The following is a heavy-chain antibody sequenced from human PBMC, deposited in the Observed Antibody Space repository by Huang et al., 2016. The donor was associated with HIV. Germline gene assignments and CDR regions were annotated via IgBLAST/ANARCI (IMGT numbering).Heavy chain of an antibody. Sequence: QVQLQESGPGLVKPSETLSLTCSVSGCSISSHYWSWIRQPPGKGLEWIGMSYYSGVSNYSPSLKSRVVISVDTSRNQFALKLSTVTAADTTVYYCARDRRHCSGGSCYYSDYWGHGTLVTVSS. CDR2: SYYSGVS. J-gene: IGHJ4*01. V-gene: IGHV4-59*11. CDR1: GCSISSHY. CDR3: ARDRRHCSGGSCYYSDY. D-gene: IGHD2-15*01.